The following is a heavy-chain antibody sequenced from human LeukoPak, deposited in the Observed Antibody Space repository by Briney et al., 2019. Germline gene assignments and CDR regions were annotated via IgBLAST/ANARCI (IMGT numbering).Heavy chain of an antibody. CDR2: IRYDGSNK. D-gene: IGHD6-13*01. J-gene: IGHJ4*02. Sequence: GGSLRLSCAASGFTFSSYGMHWVRQAPGKGLEWVAFIRYDGSNKYYADSVKGRFTISRDNSKNTLYLQMNSPRAEDTAVYYCAKDPSAAAGAFDYWGQGTLVTVSS. V-gene: IGHV3-30*02. CDR3: AKDPSAAAGAFDY. CDR1: GFTFSSYG.